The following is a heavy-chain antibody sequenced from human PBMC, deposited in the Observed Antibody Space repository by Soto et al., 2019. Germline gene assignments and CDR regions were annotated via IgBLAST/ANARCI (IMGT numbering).Heavy chain of an antibody. CDR3: AKVRGYYYDSSGPTGYFDY. D-gene: IGHD3-22*01. J-gene: IGHJ4*02. CDR1: GFTFSSYA. CDR2: ISGSGGST. V-gene: IGHV3-23*01. Sequence: HPGGSLRLSCAASGFTFSSYAMSWVRQAPGKGLEWVSAISGSGGSTYYADSVKGRFTISRDNSKNTLYLQMNSLRAEDTAVYYCAKVRGYYYDSSGPTGYFDYWGQGTLVTVSS.